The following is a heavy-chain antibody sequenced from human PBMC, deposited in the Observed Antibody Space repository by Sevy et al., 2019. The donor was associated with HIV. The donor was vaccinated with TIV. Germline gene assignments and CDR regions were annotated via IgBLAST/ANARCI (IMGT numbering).Heavy chain of an antibody. D-gene: IGHD2-2*01. J-gene: IGHJ6*02. CDR1: GGFVTSTSYY. Sequence: SETLSLTCTVSGGFVTSTSYYWAWIRQSPGKGLEWIGSIYNSGSTYYNPSLKSRVTISVHTSKNQFSLKLSSLTAADTAVYYCARRYCSSTSCYVPGYYGMDVWGQGTTVTVSS. CDR2: IYNSGST. V-gene: IGHV4-39*01. CDR3: ARRYCSSTSCYVPGYYGMDV.